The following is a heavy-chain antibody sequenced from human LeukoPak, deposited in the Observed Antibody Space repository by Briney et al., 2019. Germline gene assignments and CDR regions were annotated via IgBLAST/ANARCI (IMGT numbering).Heavy chain of an antibody. CDR3: ARGASAHGDYFVY. CDR1: GFTFSSYS. D-gene: IGHD4-17*01. V-gene: IGHV3-21*01. CDR2: ISSSSSYI. J-gene: IGHJ4*02. Sequence: PGGSLRLSCAASGFTFSSYSMNWVRQAPGKGLEWVSSISSSSSYIYYADSVKGRFTISRDNAKNSLYLQMNSLRDEDTAVYYCARGASAHGDYFVYWGQGTLVTVSS.